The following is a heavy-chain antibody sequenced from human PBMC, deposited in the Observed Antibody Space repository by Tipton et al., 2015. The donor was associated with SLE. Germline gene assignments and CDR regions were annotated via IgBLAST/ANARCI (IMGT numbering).Heavy chain of an antibody. Sequence: TLSLTCAVYGGSFRGFYWSWIRQPPGRGLEWIGEINHSGSTNYNPSLKSRVTISLDTSKNQFSLHLNSMTAADTAVYYCARGNAVLGANNAFDIWGQGKMVTVSS. V-gene: IGHV4-34*01. J-gene: IGHJ3*02. CDR1: GGSFRGFY. D-gene: IGHD2-8*02. CDR3: ARGNAVLGANNAFDI. CDR2: INHSGST.